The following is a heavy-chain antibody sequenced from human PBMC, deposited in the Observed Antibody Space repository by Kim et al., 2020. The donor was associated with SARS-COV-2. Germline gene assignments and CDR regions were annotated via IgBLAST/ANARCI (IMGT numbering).Heavy chain of an antibody. CDR1: GYSISSGYY. CDR3: ARAPVWVVTANSLLGAFDI. D-gene: IGHD2-21*02. CDR2: IYHSGST. Sequence: SETLSLTCTVSGYSISSGYYWGWIRQPPGKGLEWIGSIYHSGSTYYNPSLKSRVTISVDTSKNQFSLKLSSVTAADTAVYYCARAPVWVVTANSLLGAFDIWGQGTMVTVSS. J-gene: IGHJ3*02. V-gene: IGHV4-38-2*02.